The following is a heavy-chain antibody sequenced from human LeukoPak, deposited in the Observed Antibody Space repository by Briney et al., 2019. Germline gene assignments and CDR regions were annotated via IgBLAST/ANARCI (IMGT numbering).Heavy chain of an antibody. Sequence: ASVKVSCKASGYTFTSYGISWVRQAPGQGLEWMGWISAYNGNTNYAQKLQGRVTMTTDTSTSTAYMELRSLRSDGTAVYYCATDCSSTSCPKYYGMDVWGQGTTVTVSS. V-gene: IGHV1-18*01. CDR2: ISAYNGNT. CDR3: ATDCSSTSCPKYYGMDV. D-gene: IGHD2-2*01. CDR1: GYTFTSYG. J-gene: IGHJ6*02.